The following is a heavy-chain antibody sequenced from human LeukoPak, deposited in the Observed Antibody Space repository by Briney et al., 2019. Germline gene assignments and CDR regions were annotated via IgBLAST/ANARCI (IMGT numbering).Heavy chain of an antibody. CDR2: ISNHGTT. Sequence: GESLRLSCAASGFSVSTNYMIWVRQAPGMGLECVSVISNHGTTYYADSVKGRFSISRDNSKNTVFLQMNSLRAEDTAVYYCARALYCSGGSCYSGPDYWGQGTLVTVSS. V-gene: IGHV3-53*01. D-gene: IGHD2-15*01. CDR1: GFSVSTNY. CDR3: ARALYCSGGSCYSGPDY. J-gene: IGHJ4*02.